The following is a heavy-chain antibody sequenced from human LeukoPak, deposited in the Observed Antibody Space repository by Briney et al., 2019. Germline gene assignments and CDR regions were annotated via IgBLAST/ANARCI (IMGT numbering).Heavy chain of an antibody. CDR2: IYYSGST. CDR1: GGFISSYY. V-gene: IGHV4-59*01. Sequence: TSETLSLTCTVSGGFISSYYWSWIRQPPGKGLEWGGDIYYSGSTTYNPSLKSRVTISVDTSKNQFSLKLSSVPAADTAVYYCARGLLDGYTHPAAFDIWGQGTMVTVSS. J-gene: IGHJ3*02. CDR3: ARGLLDGYTHPAAFDI. D-gene: IGHD5-24*01.